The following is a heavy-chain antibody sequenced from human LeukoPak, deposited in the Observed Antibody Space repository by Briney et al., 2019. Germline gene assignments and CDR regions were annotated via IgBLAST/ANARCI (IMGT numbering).Heavy chain of an antibody. V-gene: IGHV3-33*08. Sequence: GGSLRLSCAASGFTFSSYGMHWVRQAPGKGLEGVAVIWYGGSNKYYADSVKGRFTISRDNSKNTLYLQMNSLRAEDTAVYYCARGNQPRPYYFDYWGQGTLVTVSS. CDR1: GFTFSSYG. J-gene: IGHJ4*02. CDR2: IWYGGSNK. CDR3: ARGNQPRPYYFDY. D-gene: IGHD2/OR15-2a*01.